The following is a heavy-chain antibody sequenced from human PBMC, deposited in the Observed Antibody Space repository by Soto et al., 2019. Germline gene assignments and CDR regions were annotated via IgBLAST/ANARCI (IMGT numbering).Heavy chain of an antibody. V-gene: IGHV1-69*13. Sequence: ASVKVSCKASGGTFSSYAISWVRQAPGQGLEWMGGIIPIFGTANYAQKFQGRVTITADESTSTAYMELSSLRSEDTAVYYCARVRVRLYDSLARAYYYYGMDVWGQGTTVTVSS. CDR1: GGTFSSYA. CDR3: ARVRVRLYDSLARAYYYYGMDV. J-gene: IGHJ6*02. D-gene: IGHD3-3*01. CDR2: IIPIFGTA.